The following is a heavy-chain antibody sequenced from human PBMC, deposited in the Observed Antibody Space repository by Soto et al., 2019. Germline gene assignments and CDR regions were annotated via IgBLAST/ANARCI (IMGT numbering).Heavy chain of an antibody. J-gene: IGHJ4*02. Sequence: EVQLLESGGGLVQPGGSLRLSCAASGFTFSSYAMSWVRQAPGKGLEWVSAISGSGGSTYYADSVKGRFTISRDNSKNTLYLQMNSLRPEDTAVYYCAKAPDYDSSGYYWGQGTLVTVSS. CDR1: GFTFSSYA. CDR2: ISGSGGST. V-gene: IGHV3-23*01. CDR3: AKAPDYDSSGYY. D-gene: IGHD3-22*01.